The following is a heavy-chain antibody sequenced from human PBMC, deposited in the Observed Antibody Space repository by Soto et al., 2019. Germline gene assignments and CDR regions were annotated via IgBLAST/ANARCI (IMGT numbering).Heavy chain of an antibody. CDR2: IYHSGST. Sequence: SETLSLTCAVSGGSISSSNWWSWVRQPPGKGLEWIGEIYHSGSTNYNPSLKSRVTISVDKSKNQFSLKLSSVTAADTAVYYCAGIAAAGTAPFDYWGQGTLVTVSS. V-gene: IGHV4-4*02. CDR3: AGIAAAGTAPFDY. D-gene: IGHD6-13*01. CDR1: GGSISSSNW. J-gene: IGHJ4*02.